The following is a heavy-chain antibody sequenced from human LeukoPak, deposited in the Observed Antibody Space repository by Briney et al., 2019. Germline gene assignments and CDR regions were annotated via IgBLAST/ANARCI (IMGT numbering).Heavy chain of an antibody. CDR2: IYSGGST. V-gene: IGHV3-53*01. CDR1: GVTVGTNS. CDR3: ASAREYCGSAECYEYFQH. D-gene: IGHD2-21*01. J-gene: IGHJ1*01. Sequence: PGVSLRLSCAASGVTVGTNSMSWARQSPGKGLEWVSVIYSGGSTYNADSVNGRFTVSRDNSRNTLFLQMNNLRAEDTALYFCASAREYCGSAECYEYFQHWGQGALVIVSS.